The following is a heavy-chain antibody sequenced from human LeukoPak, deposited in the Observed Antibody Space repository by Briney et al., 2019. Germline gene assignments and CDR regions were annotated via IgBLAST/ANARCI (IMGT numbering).Heavy chain of an antibody. CDR1: GFTFSSYG. J-gene: IGHJ4*02. V-gene: IGHV3-30*02. CDR3: AKDYQYCSGGSCYFDY. Sequence: PGGSLRLSCAASGFTFSSYGMHWVRQAPGKGLEWVAFIRYDGSNKYYADSVKGRFTISRDNSKNTLYLQMNSLRAEDTAVYYCAKDYQYCSGGSCYFDYWGQGTLVTVSS. D-gene: IGHD2-15*01. CDR2: IRYDGSNK.